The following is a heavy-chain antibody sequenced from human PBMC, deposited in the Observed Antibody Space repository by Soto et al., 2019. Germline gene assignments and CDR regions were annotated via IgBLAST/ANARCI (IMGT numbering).Heavy chain of an antibody. J-gene: IGHJ6*02. D-gene: IGHD6-19*01. Sequence: QVQLVQSGAEVKRPGASLKVSCKASGYTFTSYGINWVRQAPGQGLEWMGWISPYTGNTNYAQEFQGRVTMTADTSTSTAYMELRRLRSDDTAVYYCAREKCKAVTGTYYYYGMDVWGQGTTVTVSS. V-gene: IGHV1-18*04. CDR3: AREKCKAVTGTYYYYGMDV. CDR1: GYTFTSYG. CDR2: ISPYTGNT.